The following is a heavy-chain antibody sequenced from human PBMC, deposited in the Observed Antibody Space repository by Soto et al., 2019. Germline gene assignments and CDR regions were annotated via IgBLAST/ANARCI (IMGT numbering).Heavy chain of an antibody. D-gene: IGHD6-19*01. CDR1: GGSFSGYY. Sequence: SETLSLTCAVYGGSFSGYYWSWIRQPPGKGLEWIGEINHSGSTNYNPSLRSRVTISVDTSKNQFSLKLSSVTAADTAVYYCARERGSGWTFDYWGQGTLVT. CDR3: ARERGSGWTFDY. V-gene: IGHV4-34*01. J-gene: IGHJ4*02. CDR2: INHSGST.